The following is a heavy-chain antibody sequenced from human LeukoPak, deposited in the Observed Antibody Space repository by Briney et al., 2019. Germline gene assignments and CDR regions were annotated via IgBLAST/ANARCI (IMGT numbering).Heavy chain of an antibody. V-gene: IGHV1-2*02. J-gene: IGHJ4*02. Sequence: GASVKVSCKASGYTFTGYYMHWVRQAPGQGLEWMGWINPNSGGTNYAQKFQGRVTMTRDTSISTAYMELSRLRSDDTAVYYCARGITMVRGVIMNYFDYWGQGTLVTVSS. CDR3: ARGITMVRGVIMNYFDY. D-gene: IGHD3-10*01. CDR1: GYTFTGYY. CDR2: INPNSGGT.